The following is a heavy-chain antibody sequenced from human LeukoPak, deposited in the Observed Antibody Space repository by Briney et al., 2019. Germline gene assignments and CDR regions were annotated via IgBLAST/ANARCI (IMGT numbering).Heavy chain of an antibody. CDR3: ARGDRLRGFDP. CDR1: GGSVSSGSYY. J-gene: IGHJ5*02. Sequence: SETLSLTCTVSGGSVSSGSYYWSWIRQPPGKGLEWIGYIYYSGSTNYNPSLKSRVTISVDTSKNQFSLKLSSVTAADTAVYYCARGDRLRGFDPWGQGTLVTVSS. V-gene: IGHV4-61*01. D-gene: IGHD2-15*01. CDR2: IYYSGST.